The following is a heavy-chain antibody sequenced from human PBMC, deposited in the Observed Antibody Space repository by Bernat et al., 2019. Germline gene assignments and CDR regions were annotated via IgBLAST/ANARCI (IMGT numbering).Heavy chain of an antibody. CDR3: AKDITYYYDSSGYPDAFDY. Sequence: QVQLVESGGGVVQPGRSLRLSCVASGFTFSSYGMHWVRQAPGKGLEWVAVISHDGSNKYYADSVKGRFTISRDNSKNTLYLQMNSLRAEDTAVYYCAKDITYYYDSSGYPDAFDYWGQGTMVTVSS. CDR2: ISHDGSNK. J-gene: IGHJ3*01. V-gene: IGHV3-30*18. D-gene: IGHD3-22*01. CDR1: GFTFSSYG.